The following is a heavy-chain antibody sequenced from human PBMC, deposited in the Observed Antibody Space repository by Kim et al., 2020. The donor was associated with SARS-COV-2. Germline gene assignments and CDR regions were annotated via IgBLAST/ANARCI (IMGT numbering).Heavy chain of an antibody. J-gene: IGHJ4*02. CDR1: GCSFSGYY. D-gene: IGHD3-16*02. CDR3: ARGHRPTFGGVIVFDY. V-gene: IGHV4-34*01. CDR2: INHSGST. Sequence: SETLSLTCAVYGCSFSGYYWSWIRQPPGKGLEWIGEINHSGSTNYNPSLKSRVTISVDTSKNQFSLKLSSVTAADTAVYYCARGHRPTFGGVIVFDYWGQGTLVTVSS.